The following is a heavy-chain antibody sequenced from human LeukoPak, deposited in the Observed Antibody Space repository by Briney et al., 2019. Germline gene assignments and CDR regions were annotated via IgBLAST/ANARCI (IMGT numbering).Heavy chain of an antibody. CDR1: GGTFSSYA. Sequence: SVKVSCKASGGTFSSYAISWVRQAPGQGLEWMGGIIPIFGTANYAQKFQGRVTITTDESTSTAYMELSSLRYEDTAVYYCAREQYYYDSSGYYDYWGQGTLVTVSS. D-gene: IGHD3-22*01. CDR2: IIPIFGTA. J-gene: IGHJ4*02. CDR3: AREQYYYDSSGYYDY. V-gene: IGHV1-69*05.